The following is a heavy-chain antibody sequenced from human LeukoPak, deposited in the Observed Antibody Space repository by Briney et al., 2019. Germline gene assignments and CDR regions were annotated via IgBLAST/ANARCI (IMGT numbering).Heavy chain of an antibody. CDR2: INTSCGST. J-gene: IGHJ5*02. D-gene: IGHD3-10*01. CDR1: VYTFTRYY. V-gene: IGHV1-46*01. CDR3: ARRLPGTMVRGVIRLFDP. Sequence: VASVKVSCKASVYTFTRYYMHWVRQAPGQGLEWMGIINTSCGSTSYAQKFQGRVTMARDTSTSTVYMELSSLGAEDTAVYYCARRLPGTMVRGVIRLFDPWGQGTLVTVSS.